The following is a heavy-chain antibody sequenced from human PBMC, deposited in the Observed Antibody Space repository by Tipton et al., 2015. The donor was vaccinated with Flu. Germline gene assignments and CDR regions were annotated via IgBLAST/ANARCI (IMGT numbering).Heavy chain of an antibody. Sequence: LRLSRTVSGGSISTSYWSRIRQPAGKGLEWIGRISTSGSTNYNASLESRVTLSRDTSKNHISLRLTSATAGDTALYYCARDRRGYSGYRGGDAFDMWGRGIMVFVSS. CDR1: GGSISTSY. CDR3: ARDRRGYSGYRGGDAFDM. V-gene: IGHV4-4*07. CDR2: ISTSGST. D-gene: IGHD5-12*01. J-gene: IGHJ3*02.